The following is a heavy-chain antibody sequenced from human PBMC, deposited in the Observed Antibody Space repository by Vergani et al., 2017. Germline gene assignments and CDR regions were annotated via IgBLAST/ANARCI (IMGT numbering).Heavy chain of an antibody. CDR2: ISSSSSYT. Sequence: QVQLVESGGGLVKPGGSLRLSCAASGFTFSDYYMSWIRQAPGKGLEWVSYISSSSSYTNYADSVKGRFTISRDNAKNSLYLQMNSLRAEDTAVYYCARVPPHIAAAGTYWYFDLGGRGTLVTVSS. CDR3: ARVPPHIAAAGTYWYFDL. J-gene: IGHJ2*01. CDR1: GFTFSDYY. V-gene: IGHV3-11*05. D-gene: IGHD6-13*01.